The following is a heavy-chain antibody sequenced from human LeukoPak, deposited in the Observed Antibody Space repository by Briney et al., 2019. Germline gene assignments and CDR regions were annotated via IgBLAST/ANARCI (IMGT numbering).Heavy chain of an antibody. CDR3: AGRATGLPEC. D-gene: IGHD3-9*01. CDR2: IDSDGTNR. V-gene: IGHV3-74*01. CDR1: GFTFSRYW. Sequence: GGSLRLSCAASGFTFSRYWMHWVRQAPGKGLVWVSRIDSDGTNRDYADSVKGRFTISRDNAKNTVYLQMNSLRDEDTAVYYCAGRATGLPECWGQGSLVTVSS. J-gene: IGHJ1*01.